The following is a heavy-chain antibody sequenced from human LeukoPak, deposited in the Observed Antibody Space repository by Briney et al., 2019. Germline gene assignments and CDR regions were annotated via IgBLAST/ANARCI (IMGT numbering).Heavy chain of an antibody. CDR1: GYTFTGYY. CDR3: ARWSGATSFDP. Sequence: ASVTVSCKSSGYTFTGYYMHWVRQAPGQGLEWMGWINTNSGGTNYAQKFQGRVTMTRDTSISTAYMELSRLRSDDTAVYYCARWSGATSFDPWGQGTLVTVSS. V-gene: IGHV1-2*02. D-gene: IGHD1-26*01. CDR2: INTNSGGT. J-gene: IGHJ5*02.